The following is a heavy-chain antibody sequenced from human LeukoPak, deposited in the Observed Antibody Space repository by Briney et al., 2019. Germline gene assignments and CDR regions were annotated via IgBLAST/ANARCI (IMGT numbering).Heavy chain of an antibody. CDR1: GGTFSSYS. J-gene: IGHJ4*02. CDR2: TIPLVGIA. D-gene: IGHD2-2*01. CDR3: ARDVEVVPAVPYSAY. Sequence: SVKVSFKGSGGTFSSYSSSCVRQGPGQGLESMGRTIPLVGIANYAQKSPGRVTITADKSTSTAYIELSSLRSEDTPVSSCARDVEVVPAVPYSAYSGQGTLATVSS. V-gene: IGHV1-69*04.